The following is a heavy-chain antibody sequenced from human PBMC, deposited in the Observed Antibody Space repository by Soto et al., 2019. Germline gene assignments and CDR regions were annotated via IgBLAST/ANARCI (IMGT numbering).Heavy chain of an antibody. V-gene: IGHV1-2*04. CDR2: INPNSGGT. CDR3: ARELEVVVAPAAPGLRYYGMDV. J-gene: IGHJ6*02. CDR1: GYTFISYG. Sequence: ASVKVSCKASGYTFISYGISWSRKATGQRLERMGWINPNSGGTNYAQKFQGWVTMTRDTSISTAYMELSRLRSDDTAVYYCARELEVVVAPAAPGLRYYGMDVWGQGTTVTVSS. D-gene: IGHD2-2*01.